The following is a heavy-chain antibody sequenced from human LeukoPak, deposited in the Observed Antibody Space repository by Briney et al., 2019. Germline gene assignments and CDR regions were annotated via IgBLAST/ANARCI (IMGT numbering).Heavy chain of an antibody. D-gene: IGHD3-10*01. CDR2: ISAYNGNT. J-gene: IGHJ4*02. CDR1: AYTVSNYG. Sequence: ASVKVSCKASAYTVSNYGFNWVRQAPGQGLEWMGWISAYNGNTKYAQKLQGRFTMTTDTSTSTAYMELRSLTSDDTAVYYCARDLDASGSYYTDFWGQGTLVTVSS. V-gene: IGHV1-18*01. CDR3: ARDLDASGSYYTDF.